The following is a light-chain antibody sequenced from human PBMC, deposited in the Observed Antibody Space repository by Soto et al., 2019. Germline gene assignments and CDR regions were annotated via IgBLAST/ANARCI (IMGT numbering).Light chain of an antibody. Sequence: ESVLTQSPGTLSLSPGERATLSRRASQRVSSHSLAWYQQKPGHAPRTLIYGASSRATGIPDRFSASGSGTDFTLTISRLEPEDFAVYSCHHYPRSSWTFGQGTKVDIK. CDR1: QRVSSHS. CDR2: GAS. J-gene: IGKJ1*01. CDR3: HHYPRSSWT. V-gene: IGKV3-20*01.